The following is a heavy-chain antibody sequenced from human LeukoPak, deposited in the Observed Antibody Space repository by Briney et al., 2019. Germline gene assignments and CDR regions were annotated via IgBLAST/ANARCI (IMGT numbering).Heavy chain of an antibody. CDR1: GFAVSSNY. V-gene: IGHV3-66*01. J-gene: IGHJ5*02. D-gene: IGHD3-10*01. CDR3: ARDLYGSGSYSP. CDR2: IYSGGST. Sequence: PGGSLRLSCAASGFAVSSNYMSWVRQAPGKGLEWVSVIYSGGSTYYADSVKGRFTISRDNSKNTLYLQMNSLRAEDTAVYYCARDLYGSGSYSPWGQGTLVTVSS.